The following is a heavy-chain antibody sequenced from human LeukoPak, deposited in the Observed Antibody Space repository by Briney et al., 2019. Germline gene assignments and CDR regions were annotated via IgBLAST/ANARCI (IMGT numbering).Heavy chain of an antibody. CDR1: GDSVSSNRAA. J-gene: IGHJ4*02. D-gene: IGHD2-15*01. CDR3: ARDQGYCSGGSCYSGFDY. CDR2: TYYRSKWYN. Sequence: SQTLSLTCAISGDSVSSNRAAWNWIRQSPSRGLEWLGRTYYRSKWYNDYAVSVKSRITINPDTSKNQFSLQLNSVTPEDTAVYYCARDQGYCSGGSCYSGFDYWGQGTLVTVSS. V-gene: IGHV6-1*01.